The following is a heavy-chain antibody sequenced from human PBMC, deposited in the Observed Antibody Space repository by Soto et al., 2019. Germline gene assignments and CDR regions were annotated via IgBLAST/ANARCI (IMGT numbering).Heavy chain of an antibody. CDR3: ARGGISHWAYFYYMDV. Sequence: SETLSLTCTVSRGSISTYYWSWIRQPPGMALEWIGEINHLGSINYNPSLKSRVTMSVDTSKNQFSLTLNSVTAADTATYYCARGGISHWAYFYYMDVWDRGTTVTVSS. J-gene: IGHJ6*03. D-gene: IGHD2-21*01. V-gene: IGHV4-34*01. CDR2: INHLGSI. CDR1: RGSISTYY.